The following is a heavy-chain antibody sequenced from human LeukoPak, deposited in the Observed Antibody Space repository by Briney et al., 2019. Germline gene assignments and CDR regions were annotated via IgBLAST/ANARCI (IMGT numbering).Heavy chain of an antibody. V-gene: IGHV3-23*01. CDR2: ISGSGGST. CDR1: GFTFSSYA. J-gene: IGHJ4*02. D-gene: IGHD3-22*01. Sequence: GGSLRLSCAASGFTFSSYAMSWVRQAPGKGLEWVSAISGSGGSTYYADSVKGRFTISRDNSKNTLYLQMNSLRAEDTAVYYCAKVRDSSGYYPDFDYWGQETLVTVSS. CDR3: AKVRDSSGYYPDFDY.